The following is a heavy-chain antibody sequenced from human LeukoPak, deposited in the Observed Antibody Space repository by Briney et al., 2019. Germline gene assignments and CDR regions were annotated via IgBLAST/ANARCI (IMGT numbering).Heavy chain of an antibody. Sequence: GGSPRLSCAASGFTFSSYTMNWVRRAPGKGLEWVSCISSSSSYIFYADSVKGRFTISRDNSKNTLYLQMNSLRAEDTAVYYCARDPGFDDSSGYYWGFDYWGQGTLVTVSS. CDR2: ISSSSSYI. CDR3: ARDPGFDDSSGYYWGFDY. V-gene: IGHV3-21*01. D-gene: IGHD3-22*01. J-gene: IGHJ4*02. CDR1: GFTFSSYT.